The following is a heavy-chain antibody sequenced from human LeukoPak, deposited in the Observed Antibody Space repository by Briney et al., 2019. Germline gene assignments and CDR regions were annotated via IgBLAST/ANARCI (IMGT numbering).Heavy chain of an antibody. CDR3: ASDEQPGGWFDP. CDR2: IYYSGST. D-gene: IGHD1-14*01. Sequence: SETLSLTCTVSGGSISSGGYYWSWIRQHPGKGLEWIGYIYYSGSTYYNPSLKSRVTISVDTSKNQFSLKLSSVTAADTAVYYCASDEQPGGWFDPWSQGTLVIVSS. J-gene: IGHJ5*02. CDR1: GGSISSGGYY. V-gene: IGHV4-31*03.